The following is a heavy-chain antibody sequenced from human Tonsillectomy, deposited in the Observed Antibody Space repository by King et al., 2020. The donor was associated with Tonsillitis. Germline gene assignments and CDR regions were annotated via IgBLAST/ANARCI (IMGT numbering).Heavy chain of an antibody. CDR1: GFTFSNAW. D-gene: IGHD3-22*01. J-gene: IGHJ4*02. CDR2: IKSKTDGGTT. Sequence: VQLVESGGGLVKPGGSLRLSCAASGFTFSNAWMSWVRQAPGKGLEWVGRIKSKTDGGTTDYAAPVKGRFTISRDDSKNTLYLQMNSLKTEDTAVYYCTTGYDSSGLRFDYWGQGTLVTVSS. V-gene: IGHV3-15*01. CDR3: TTGYDSSGLRFDY.